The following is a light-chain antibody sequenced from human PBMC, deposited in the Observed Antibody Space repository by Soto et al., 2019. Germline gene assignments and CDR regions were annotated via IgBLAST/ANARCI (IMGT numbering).Light chain of an antibody. CDR2: GSS. CDR3: QQYNSWPYT. Sequence: EIVMTQSPAPLSVSPGARATLSCRATQSVRSYLAWYQQKPGQSPRLLISGSSTRATGSPARFSGSGSGTEFTLTIYNLQAAEFEVDYGQQYNSWPYTCGQGTKLEIK. J-gene: IGKJ2*01. V-gene: IGKV3-15*01. CDR1: QSVRSY.